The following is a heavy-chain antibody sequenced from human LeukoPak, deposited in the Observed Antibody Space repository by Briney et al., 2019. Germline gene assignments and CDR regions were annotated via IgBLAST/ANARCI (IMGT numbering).Heavy chain of an antibody. CDR1: RLTFSSYN. V-gene: IGHV3-21*01. CDR3: ARDHRDDRYYYYGLDV. CDR2: ISSSSSYI. J-gene: IGHJ6*02. Sequence: GGSLRLSCAASRLTFSSYNMNWVRQAPGKGLEWVSSISSSSSYIYYADSVKGRFTISRDNAKNSLYLQMNSLRAEDTAVYYCARDHRDDRYYYYGLDVWGQGTTVTVSS. D-gene: IGHD1-1*01.